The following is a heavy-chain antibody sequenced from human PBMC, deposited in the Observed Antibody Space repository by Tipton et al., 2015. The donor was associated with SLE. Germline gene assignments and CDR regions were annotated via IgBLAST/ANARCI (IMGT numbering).Heavy chain of an antibody. J-gene: IGHJ4*02. CDR1: GGSISNYY. CDR2: IYSSGTT. D-gene: IGHD6-13*01. Sequence: TLSLTCTVSGGSISNYYWSWIRQPPGKGLEWLAYIYSSGTTNYNPSLKSRVTMSVDTSKNQFSLKLSSVTAADTAVYYCARGQSYSSSRTHVDYFDYWGQGILVTVSS. V-gene: IGHV4-4*08. CDR3: ARGQSYSSSRTHVDYFDY.